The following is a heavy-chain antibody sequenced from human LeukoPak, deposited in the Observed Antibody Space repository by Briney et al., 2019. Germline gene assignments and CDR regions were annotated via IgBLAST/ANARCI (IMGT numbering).Heavy chain of an antibody. CDR2: IHSGGNT. J-gene: IGHJ4*02. D-gene: IGHD2/OR15-2a*01. Sequence: GGSLRLSCAASGFTVSSNYMNWVRQAPGKGLEWVSVIHSGGNTYYADSVRGRFAISRDNSKNTLYLQMNSLRVEDTAVYYCAREVFLAYWGQGTLVTVS. CDR1: GFTVSSNY. V-gene: IGHV3-53*01. CDR3: AREVFLAY.